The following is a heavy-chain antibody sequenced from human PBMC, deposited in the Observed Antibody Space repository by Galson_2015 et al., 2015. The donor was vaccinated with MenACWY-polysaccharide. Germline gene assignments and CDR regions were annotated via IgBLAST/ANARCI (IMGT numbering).Heavy chain of an antibody. V-gene: IGHV1-46*01. J-gene: IGHJ4*02. CDR2: TNPRDGST. Sequence: SCKASGYIFTTFYIYWVRQAPGQGLEWMGVTNPRDGSTNYAQKFQGRVTMTSDTSTSTVYMELNSLRSEDTAVYYCAREASNWGQGTLVTVSS. CDR1: GYIFTTFY. D-gene: IGHD2-2*01. CDR3: AREASN.